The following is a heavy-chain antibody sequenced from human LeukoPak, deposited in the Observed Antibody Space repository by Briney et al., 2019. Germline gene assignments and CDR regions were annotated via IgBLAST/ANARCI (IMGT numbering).Heavy chain of an antibody. V-gene: IGHV3-48*04. CDR3: ARDRYYYDSSGYYHGM. D-gene: IGHD3-22*01. CDR1: GFTFSSYS. Sequence: PGGSLRLSCAASGFTFSSYSMNWVRQAPGKGLEWVSYISSSSSTIYYADSVKGRFTISRDNAKNSLYLQMNSLRAEDTAVYYCARDRYYYDSSGYYHGMWGQGTLVTVSS. J-gene: IGHJ4*02. CDR2: ISSSSSTI.